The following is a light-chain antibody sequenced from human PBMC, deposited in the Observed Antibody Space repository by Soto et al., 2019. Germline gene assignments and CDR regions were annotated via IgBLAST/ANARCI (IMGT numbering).Light chain of an antibody. CDR1: QGISNY. Sequence: DIQMTQSPSSLSASVGDRVTITCRASQGISNYLAWYQQQPGKVPKLLIYVASTLQSGVPSRFSGSGSGTDFTLTISSLQAEDVATYYCQKYNSAPWTFGQGNNVEIK. CDR2: VAS. J-gene: IGKJ1*01. V-gene: IGKV1-27*01. CDR3: QKYNSAPWT.